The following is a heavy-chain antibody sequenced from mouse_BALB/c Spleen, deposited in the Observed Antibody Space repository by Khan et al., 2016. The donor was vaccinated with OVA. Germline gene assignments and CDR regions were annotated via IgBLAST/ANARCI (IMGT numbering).Heavy chain of an antibody. D-gene: IGHD1-1*02. J-gene: IGHJ3*01. Sequence: QVQLQQPGAELVRPGVSVKISCKGSGYTFTDYAMHWVKQSHAKSLEWIGVISTYYGDVDYSQTFKGKATMTVDRSSSTAYMELARLTSEDSAIYYCASGGKFAYWGQGTLVTVSA. CDR2: ISTYYGDV. CDR1: GYTFTDYA. CDR3: ASGGKFAY. V-gene: IGHV1S137*01.